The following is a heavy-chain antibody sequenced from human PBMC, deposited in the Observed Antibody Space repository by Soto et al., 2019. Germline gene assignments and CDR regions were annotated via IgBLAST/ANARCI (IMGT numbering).Heavy chain of an antibody. V-gene: IGHV4-31*03. D-gene: IGHD3-10*01. J-gene: IGHJ4*02. Sequence: QVQLHESGPGLLRPSQTLSLTCTVSGGSLITENHYYSWIRQQPGKGLEWIGYIYQTGTTFYNPSLKSRAKLSVDTSNNQFTLNLTSVTPADTAVFYCARVSGAGSYYREWGQGILVTVSS. CDR3: ARVSGAGSYYRE. CDR1: GGSLITENHY. CDR2: IYQTGTT.